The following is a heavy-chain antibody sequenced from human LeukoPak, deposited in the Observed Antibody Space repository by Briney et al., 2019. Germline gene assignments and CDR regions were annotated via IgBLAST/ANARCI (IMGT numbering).Heavy chain of an antibody. CDR3: ARDRSYYYDSSGYLDY. V-gene: IGHV1-18*01. CDR2: ISAYNGNT. J-gene: IGHJ4*02. D-gene: IGHD3-22*01. CDR1: GYTFTSYG. Sequence: ASVKVPCKASGYTFTSYGISWVRQAPGQGNEWVGWISAYNGNTNYAQKLQGRVTMTTDTSTSTAYMELRSLRSDDTAVYYCARDRSYYYDSSGYLDYWGQGTLVTVSS.